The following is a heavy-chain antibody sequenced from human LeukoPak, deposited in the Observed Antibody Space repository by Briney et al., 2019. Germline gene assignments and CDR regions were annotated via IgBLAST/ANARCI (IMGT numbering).Heavy chain of an antibody. D-gene: IGHD4-17*01. CDR3: ARLETTVRRGGGAFDI. CDR1: GYTFTSYD. Sequence: PGASVKVSCKASGYTFTSYDINWVRQATGQGLEWMGWMNPNSGNTGSAQKFQGRVTMTRDTSISTAYMELSSLRSEDTAVYYCARLETTVRRGGGAFDIWGQGTMVTVSS. J-gene: IGHJ3*02. V-gene: IGHV1-8*01. CDR2: MNPNSGNT.